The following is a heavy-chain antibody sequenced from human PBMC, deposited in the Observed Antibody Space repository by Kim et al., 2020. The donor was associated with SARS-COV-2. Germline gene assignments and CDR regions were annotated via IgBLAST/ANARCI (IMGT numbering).Heavy chain of an antibody. Sequence: YADSVNGRFTISRDNSKNTLYLQMNSLRAEDTAVYYCAKDALRIPYYGSDVWGQGTTVTFSS. V-gene: IGHV3-23*01. J-gene: IGHJ6*02. CDR3: AKDALRIPYYGSDV. D-gene: IGHD2-15*01.